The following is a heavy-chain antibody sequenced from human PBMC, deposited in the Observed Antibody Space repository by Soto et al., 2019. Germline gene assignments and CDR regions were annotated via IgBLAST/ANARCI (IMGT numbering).Heavy chain of an antibody. Sequence: PGGSLRLSCAASGFTFSSYAMHWVRQAPGKGLEWVAVISYDGSNKYYADSVKGRFTISRDNSKNTLYLQMNSLRAEDTAVYYCARDGIYYGSGSYSRFDYWGQGTLVTVSS. CDR1: GFTFSSYA. J-gene: IGHJ4*02. D-gene: IGHD3-10*01. CDR3: ARDGIYYGSGSYSRFDY. V-gene: IGHV3-30-3*01. CDR2: ISYDGSNK.